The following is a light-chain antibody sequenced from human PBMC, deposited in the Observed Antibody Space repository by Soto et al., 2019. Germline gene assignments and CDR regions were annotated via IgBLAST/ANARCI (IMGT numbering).Light chain of an antibody. J-gene: IGLJ1*01. CDR3: SSYTSSNTLYV. V-gene: IGLV2-14*01. Sequence: QSVLTQPASVSGSPGQSITISCTGTSSDAGGYNFVSWYQQHPGKAPKLMISGVSNRPSGVSNRFSGSKSGNAASLTISGLQAEDEADYYCSSYTSSNTLYVFGTGTKVTVL. CDR2: GVS. CDR1: SSDAGGYNF.